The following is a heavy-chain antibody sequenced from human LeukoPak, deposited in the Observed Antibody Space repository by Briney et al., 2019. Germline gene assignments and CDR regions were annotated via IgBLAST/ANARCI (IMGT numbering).Heavy chain of an antibody. Sequence: SETLSLTCTVSGGSISSGSYYWSWIRQPPGKGLEWIGYIYYSGSTNYNPSLKSRVTISVDTSKNQFSLKLSSVTAADTAVYYCAIPRGDDKDAFDIWGQGTVVTVSS. D-gene: IGHD3-10*01. V-gene: IGHV4-61*01. J-gene: IGHJ3*02. CDR3: AIPRGDDKDAFDI. CDR2: IYYSGST. CDR1: GGSISSGSYY.